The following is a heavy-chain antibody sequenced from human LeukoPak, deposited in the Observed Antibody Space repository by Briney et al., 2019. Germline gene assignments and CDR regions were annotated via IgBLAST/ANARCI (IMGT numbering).Heavy chain of an antibody. Sequence: GASVKVSCKASGYTFTGYYMHWVRQAPGQGLEWMGWINPNSGGTNYAQKFQGRVTMTRDTSISTAYMELSRLRSDDTAVYYCARWDMVATLEAHKGVDYWGQGTLVTVSS. CDR2: INPNSGGT. D-gene: IGHD5-12*01. CDR1: GYTFTGYY. V-gene: IGHV1-2*02. J-gene: IGHJ4*02. CDR3: ARWDMVATLEAHKGVDY.